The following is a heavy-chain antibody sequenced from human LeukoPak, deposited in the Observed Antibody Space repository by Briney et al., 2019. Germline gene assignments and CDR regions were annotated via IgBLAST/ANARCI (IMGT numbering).Heavy chain of an antibody. J-gene: IGHJ4*02. D-gene: IGHD5-12*01. CDR3: ARGRIERRPTIGDY. V-gene: IGHV3-33*01. CDR2: MWHDGSIG. CDR1: GFTFSTYV. Sequence: QTGESLRLSCAASGFTFSTYVMHWVRQTPGKGLEWVAFMWHDGSIGYYEDSVKGRFTISRDSSKNSLYLQMNSLRVEDTAVYYCARGRIERRPTIGDYWGQGTLVTVSS.